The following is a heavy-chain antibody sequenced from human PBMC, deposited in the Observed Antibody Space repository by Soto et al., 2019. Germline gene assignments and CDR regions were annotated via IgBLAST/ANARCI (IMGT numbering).Heavy chain of an antibody. V-gene: IGHV4-59*01. CDR2: VSSTGNT. D-gene: IGHD3-22*01. Sequence: PSETLSLTCTVSGGSLNSYYCTWFRQSPGKGLEWIGYVSSTGNTNYNPSLKSRVTLSLDTSTNEVSLSLASVTAADAAVYFCARFSPPRKSYDSNPGWFDPWGQGILVTVSS. J-gene: IGHJ5*02. CDR1: GGSLNSYY. CDR3: ARFSPPRKSYDSNPGWFDP.